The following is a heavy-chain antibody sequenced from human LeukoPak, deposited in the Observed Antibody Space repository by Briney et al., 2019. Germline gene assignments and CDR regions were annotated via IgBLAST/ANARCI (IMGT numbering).Heavy chain of an antibody. CDR3: ARGQNVYYCDSSGYYR. D-gene: IGHD3-22*01. Sequence: ASVKVSCKASGYTFTSYDINWVRQATGQGLEWMGWMNPNSGNTGYAQKFQGRVTITRNTSISTAYMELSSLRSEDTAVYYCARGQNVYYCDSSGYYRWGQGTLVTVSS. J-gene: IGHJ4*02. CDR2: MNPNSGNT. V-gene: IGHV1-8*03. CDR1: GYTFTSYD.